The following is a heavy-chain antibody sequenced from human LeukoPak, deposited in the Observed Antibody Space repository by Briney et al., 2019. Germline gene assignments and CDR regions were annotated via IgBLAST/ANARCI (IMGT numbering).Heavy chain of an antibody. Sequence: SETLSLTCTVSGGSISSSYWSWLRQPAGKGLEWIGRIYGSGSTDYNPSLRSRITMSGDASRNKFSLKVTSVTAADTAAYFCARGYYDSGGYYTEFANWGQGTLVTVSS. CDR2: IYGSGST. CDR1: GGSISSSY. V-gene: IGHV4-4*07. CDR3: ARGYYDSGGYYTEFAN. D-gene: IGHD3-22*01. J-gene: IGHJ4*02.